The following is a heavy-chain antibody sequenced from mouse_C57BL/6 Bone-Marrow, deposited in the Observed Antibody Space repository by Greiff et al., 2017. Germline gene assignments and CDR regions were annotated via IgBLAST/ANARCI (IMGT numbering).Heavy chain of an antibody. CDR3: ASHVFFMDY. J-gene: IGHJ4*01. CDR2: INPSTGGT. V-gene: IGHV1-42*01. Sequence: VQLQQSGPELVKPGASVKISCTASGYSFTGYYMNWVKQSPEKSLEWIGEINPSTGGTTYNQKFKAKATLTVDKSSSTAYMQRKSLTSEDSAVYYCASHVFFMDYWGQGTSVTVSA. CDR1: GYSFTGYY.